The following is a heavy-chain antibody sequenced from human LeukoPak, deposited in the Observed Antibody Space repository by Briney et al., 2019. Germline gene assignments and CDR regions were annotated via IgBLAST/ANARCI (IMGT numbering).Heavy chain of an antibody. Sequence: SEALSLTCAVYGESFRGYYWTWIRQTPGKGLEWIGEIDHIGRTTYNPSLKSRVTISVDTSKNQFSLRLTSVTASDTAVYYCARPVRCSATTCTGPFDYWGQGTLVTVSS. CDR2: IDHIGRT. V-gene: IGHV4-34*01. CDR1: GESFRGYY. D-gene: IGHD6-19*01. J-gene: IGHJ4*02. CDR3: ARPVRCSATTCTGPFDY.